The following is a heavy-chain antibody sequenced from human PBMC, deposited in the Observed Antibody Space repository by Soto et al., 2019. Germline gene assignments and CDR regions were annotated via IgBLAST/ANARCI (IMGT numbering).Heavy chain of an antibody. CDR2: IMPVFGTA. CDR3: ARARDYDLLTAREYALDV. CDR1: GGSFRNYG. D-gene: IGHD3-9*01. J-gene: IGHJ6*02. V-gene: IGHV1-69*01. Sequence: QVQLVQSGAEVEKPGSSVRVSCKVSGGSFRNYGITWVRQSPGQGLEWMGGIMPVFGTAVYAQKFQGRVTISADELTTTASLELRSLSSDDTAVYFCARARDYDLLTAREYALDVWGQGTTVT.